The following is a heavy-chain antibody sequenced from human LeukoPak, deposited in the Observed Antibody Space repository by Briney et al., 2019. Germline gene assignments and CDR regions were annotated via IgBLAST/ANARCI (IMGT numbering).Heavy chain of an antibody. CDR2: IIPIFGTA. CDR3: AKNRHIMVRVFYYYGMDV. J-gene: IGHJ6*04. D-gene: IGHD3-10*01. CDR1: GGTFSSYA. V-gene: IGHV1-69*13. Sequence: SVKVSCKASGGTFSSYAISWVRQAPGQGLEWMGGIIPIFGTANYAQKFQGRVTITADESTSTAYMELSSLRSEDTAVYYCAKNRHIMVRVFYYYGMDVWGKGTTVTVSS.